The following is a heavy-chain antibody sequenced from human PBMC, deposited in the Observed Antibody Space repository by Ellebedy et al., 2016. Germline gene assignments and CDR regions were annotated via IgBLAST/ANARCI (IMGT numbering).Heavy chain of an antibody. Sequence: SETLSLTCTVSGGSISSYYWSWIRQPPGKGLEWIGYIYYSGSTNYNPSLKSRVTISVDTSKNQFSLKLSSVTAADTAVYYCAIGTLPEGYSSIMFDPWGQGTLVTVSS. CDR2: IYYSGST. CDR1: GGSISSYY. CDR3: AIGTLPEGYSSIMFDP. J-gene: IGHJ5*02. D-gene: IGHD6-13*01. V-gene: IGHV4-59*01.